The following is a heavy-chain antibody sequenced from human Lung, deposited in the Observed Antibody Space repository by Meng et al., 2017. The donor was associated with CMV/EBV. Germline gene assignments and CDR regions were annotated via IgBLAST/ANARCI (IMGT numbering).Heavy chain of an antibody. Sequence: GESXKISXAASGFTFSSYAMHWVRQAPGKGLEWVAVISYDGSNKYYADSVKGRFTISRDNSKNTLYLQMNSLRAEDTAVYYCARDPLSSRYYDFWSGYGGYYYYGMDVWGQGXTVTVSS. D-gene: IGHD3-3*01. V-gene: IGHV3-30-3*01. CDR1: GFTFSSYA. J-gene: IGHJ6*02. CDR3: ARDPLSSRYYDFWSGYGGYYYYGMDV. CDR2: ISYDGSNK.